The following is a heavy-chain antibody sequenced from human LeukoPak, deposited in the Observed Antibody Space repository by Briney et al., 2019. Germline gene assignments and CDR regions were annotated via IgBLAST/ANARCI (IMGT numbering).Heavy chain of an antibody. Sequence: QPGGSLRLSCAASGFTFSSYAMSWVRQAPGKGLEGVSSFGGSGDSTYHADSVKGRFTISRDNSKNTLYLQMNSLRAEDTAVYYCAKVETAAAATLRGFDYWGQGTLVTVSS. CDR2: FGGSGDST. V-gene: IGHV3-23*01. CDR1: GFTFSSYA. J-gene: IGHJ4*02. CDR3: AKVETAAAATLRGFDY. D-gene: IGHD6-13*01.